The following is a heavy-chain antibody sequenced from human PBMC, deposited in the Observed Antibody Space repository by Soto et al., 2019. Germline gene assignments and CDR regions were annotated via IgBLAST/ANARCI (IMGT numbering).Heavy chain of an antibody. CDR1: GYTLTELS. CDR3: VPHIVVVTAIDPDAYGMDV. V-gene: IGHV1-24*01. Sequence: QVQLVQSGAEVKKPGASVKVSCKVSGYTLTELSMHWVRQAPGKGLEWMGGFDPEDGETIYAQKFQGRVTMTEDTSTDTAYMELSSLRSEDTAVYYCVPHIVVVTAIDPDAYGMDVWGQGTTVTVSS. D-gene: IGHD2-21*02. J-gene: IGHJ6*02. CDR2: FDPEDGET.